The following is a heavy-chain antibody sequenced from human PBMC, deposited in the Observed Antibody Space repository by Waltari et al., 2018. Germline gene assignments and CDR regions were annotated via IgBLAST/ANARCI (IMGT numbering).Heavy chain of an antibody. D-gene: IGHD5-12*01. CDR1: SFTCGHSW. Sequence: EGLLVESWGGLVPTGGSLRLSCAASSFTCGHSWLNWVRQAPGKGLEGVANINQDGSEEYYVDAVKGRFTISRDNAKNSLYLEMKTLRAEDTAIYYCARTGARWLQFAAFDIWGQGTMVTVSS. V-gene: IGHV3-7*01. CDR2: INQDGSEE. CDR3: ARTGARWLQFAAFDI. J-gene: IGHJ3*02.